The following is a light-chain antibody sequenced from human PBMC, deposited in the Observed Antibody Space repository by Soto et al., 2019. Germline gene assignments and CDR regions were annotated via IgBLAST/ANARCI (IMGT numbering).Light chain of an antibody. J-gene: IGKJ1*01. CDR2: DAS. Sequence: DIQMTQSPSTLSASVGDRVTITCRASQSISSWLAWYQQKPGKAPKLLIYDASSLESGVPSRFSGSGSGTEFTLTISSLQSEDFAVYYCQQYNNWRTFGQGTKVDI. V-gene: IGKV1-5*01. CDR3: QQYNNWRT. CDR1: QSISSW.